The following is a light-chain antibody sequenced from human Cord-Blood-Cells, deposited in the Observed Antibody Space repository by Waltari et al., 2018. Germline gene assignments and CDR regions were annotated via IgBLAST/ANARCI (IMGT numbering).Light chain of an antibody. V-gene: IGKV1-5*01. CDR3: QQYNSYSPPMYT. Sequence: DIQMTQSPSTLSASVGDRVTITCRASQSISSWLAWYQQKPGKAPKLLIYDASSLESGVPSRFSGSGSGTEFTLTISSLQPDDFATYYYQQYNSYSPPMYTFGQGTKLEIK. CDR1: QSISSW. J-gene: IGKJ2*01. CDR2: DAS.